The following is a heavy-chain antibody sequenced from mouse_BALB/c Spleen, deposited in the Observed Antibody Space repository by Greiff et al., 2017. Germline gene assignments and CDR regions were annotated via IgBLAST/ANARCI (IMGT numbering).Heavy chain of an antibody. CDR3: ARGRITTAYYFDY. Sequence: EVKLMESGGGLVKPGGSLKLSCAASGFTFSDYYMYWVRQTPEKRLEWVATISDGGSYTYYPDSVKGRFTISRDNAKNNLYLQMSSLKSEDTAMYYCARGRITTAYYFDYWGQGTTLTVSS. D-gene: IGHD1-2*01. CDR2: ISDGGSYT. CDR1: GFTFSDYY. J-gene: IGHJ2*01. V-gene: IGHV5-4*02.